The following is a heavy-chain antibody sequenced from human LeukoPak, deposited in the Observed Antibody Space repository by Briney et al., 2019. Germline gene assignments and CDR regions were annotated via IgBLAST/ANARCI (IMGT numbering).Heavy chain of an antibody. Sequence: GGSLTLSCSASGFTISTYFMNWVRQAPGKGLECVSAITDSGGSTYYADSVKGRFIISRDNTKKRLYLQMSSLRAEDTAVYYCLRDQRGVSSGYYVSWGQGALVTVSS. D-gene: IGHD3-22*01. CDR1: GFTISTYF. CDR3: LRDQRGVSSGYYVS. V-gene: IGHV3-64D*06. CDR2: ITDSGGST. J-gene: IGHJ5*02.